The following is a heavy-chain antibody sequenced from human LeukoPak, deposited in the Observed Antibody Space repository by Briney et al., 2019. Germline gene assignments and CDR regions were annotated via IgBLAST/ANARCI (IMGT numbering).Heavy chain of an antibody. D-gene: IGHD3-10*01. J-gene: IGHJ4*02. Sequence: PSETLSLTCSVSGASVSDGNYYWSWIRQPPGKGLEWIGYMFYSESTKYNPSLKSRVTISVDKSKNQFSLHMSSVTAADTAVYYCARVGWYGGLTEFDYWGQGTLVTVSS. V-gene: IGHV4-61*01. CDR2: MFYSEST. CDR3: ARVGWYGGLTEFDY. CDR1: GASVSDGNYY.